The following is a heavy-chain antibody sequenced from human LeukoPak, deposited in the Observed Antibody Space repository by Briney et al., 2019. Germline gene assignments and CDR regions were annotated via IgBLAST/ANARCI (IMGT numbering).Heavy chain of an antibody. Sequence: ASVKVSCKASGYTFTGYYMHWVRQAPGQGLEWMGWINPNSGGTNYAQKFQGRVTMTRDTSISTAYMELSRLRSDDTAVYYCARWEQLTEYFQHWGQGTLVTVSS. CDR1: GYTFTGYY. CDR2: INPNSGGT. J-gene: IGHJ1*01. V-gene: IGHV1-2*02. CDR3: ARWEQLTEYFQH. D-gene: IGHD6-6*01.